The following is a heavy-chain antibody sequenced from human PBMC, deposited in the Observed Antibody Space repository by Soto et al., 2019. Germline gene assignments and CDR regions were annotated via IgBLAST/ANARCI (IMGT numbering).Heavy chain of an antibody. D-gene: IGHD3-10*01. Sequence: PSETLSLTCDVSGYAISSGFYWAWIRQPPGKRLEWIGNIYFTGTTSYNPSLKTRVTMSVGTSKNQFSLRLSSVTAADTAVFYCARVRRIGMSGSPGDSWGQGTQVTVSS. CDR3: ARVRRIGMSGSPGDS. V-gene: IGHV4-38-2*01. J-gene: IGHJ4*02. CDR2: IYFTGTT. CDR1: GYAISSGFY.